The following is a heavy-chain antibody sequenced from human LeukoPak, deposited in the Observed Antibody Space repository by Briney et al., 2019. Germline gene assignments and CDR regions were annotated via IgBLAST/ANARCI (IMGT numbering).Heavy chain of an antibody. Sequence: SETPSLTCTVSGGSISSYYWSWIRQPPGKGLEWIAYISDIGSINYNPSLKSRVTISLDTSKNQFSLRLSSVTAADTAVYYCAGHHPRNTVDFWGQGTLVTVSS. D-gene: IGHD2/OR15-2a*01. CDR3: AGHHPRNTVDF. CDR1: GGSISSYY. J-gene: IGHJ4*02. V-gene: IGHV4-59*08. CDR2: ISDIGSI.